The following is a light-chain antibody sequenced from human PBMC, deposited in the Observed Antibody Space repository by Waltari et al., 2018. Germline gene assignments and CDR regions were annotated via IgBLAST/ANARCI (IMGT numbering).Light chain of an antibody. Sequence: EIVLMQSTGTLSLSPGERATLSCRASQTVRTTYLAWYQQKPGQAPTLLIYGASSRATGIPDRFSGSGSGTDFSLTISMLEPEDFAVYYCQQYDISPLTFGGGTKVEIK. CDR2: GAS. J-gene: IGKJ4*01. V-gene: IGKV3-20*01. CDR3: QQYDISPLT. CDR1: QTVRTTY.